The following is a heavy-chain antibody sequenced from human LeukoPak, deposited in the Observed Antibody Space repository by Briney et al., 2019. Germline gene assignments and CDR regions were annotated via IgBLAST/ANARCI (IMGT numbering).Heavy chain of an antibody. CDR3: ARALRESRDGYNTIDY. Sequence: GASVKVSCKASGYSFMSYYMHWVRQAPGQGLEWMGIINPSGGSTNYAQKFQGRVTITADKSTSTAYMELSSLRSEDTAVYYCARALRESRDGYNTIDYWGQGTLVTVSS. CDR1: GYSFMSYY. CDR2: INPSGGST. D-gene: IGHD5-24*01. J-gene: IGHJ4*02. V-gene: IGHV1-46*01.